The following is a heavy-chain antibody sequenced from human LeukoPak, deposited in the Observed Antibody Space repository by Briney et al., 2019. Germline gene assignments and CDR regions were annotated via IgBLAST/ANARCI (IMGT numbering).Heavy chain of an antibody. CDR2: ISGSGGST. Sequence: GGSLRLSCGASGFTFSSYAMSWVRQAPGKGLEWVSAISGSGGSTYYADSVKGRFTISRDNSKNTLYLQMNSLRAEDTAVYYCAKGSYSGSYLHFDYWGQGTLVTVSS. D-gene: IGHD1-26*01. J-gene: IGHJ4*02. V-gene: IGHV3-23*01. CDR3: AKGSYSGSYLHFDY. CDR1: GFTFSSYA.